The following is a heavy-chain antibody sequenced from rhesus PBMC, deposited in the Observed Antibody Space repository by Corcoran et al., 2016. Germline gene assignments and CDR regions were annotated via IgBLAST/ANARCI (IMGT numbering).Heavy chain of an antibody. CDR2: INGKSGRP. CDR3: ARGSRIAAAGSAFDY. D-gene: IGHD6-25*01. Sequence: QVQLQESGPGLVKPSETLSLTCAVSGASLSSYWWNWIRQPPGKGLEWIGEINGKSGRPIHPPALMSRATISKAASKNQFSLKLSSVTAADTAVYYCARGSRIAAAGSAFDYWGQGVLVTVSS. J-gene: IGHJ4*01. V-gene: IGHV4-80*01. CDR1: GASLSSYW.